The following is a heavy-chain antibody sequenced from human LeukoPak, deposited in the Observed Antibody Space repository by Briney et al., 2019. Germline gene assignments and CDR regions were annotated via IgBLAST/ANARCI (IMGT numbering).Heavy chain of an antibody. Sequence: PSETLSLTCTVSGGSFSSYYWTWIRQPPGKGLEWIGYIDHSGSTNYNPSLKSRVSISSDTSKNQFSLKLSSVTAADTAVYYCASAIAAAGTVAFDIWGQGTMVTVSS. V-gene: IGHV4-59*12. J-gene: IGHJ3*02. CDR1: GGSFSSYY. D-gene: IGHD6-13*01. CDR3: ASAIAAAGTVAFDI. CDR2: IDHSGST.